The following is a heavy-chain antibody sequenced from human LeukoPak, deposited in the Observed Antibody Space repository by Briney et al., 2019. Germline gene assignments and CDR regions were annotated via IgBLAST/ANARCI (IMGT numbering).Heavy chain of an antibody. J-gene: IGHJ4*02. CDR1: GYTFTGYY. D-gene: IGHD6-6*01. CDR2: INPNSGGT. Sequence: ASVKVSCKASGYTFTGYYMHWVRQAPGQGLEWMGRINPNSGGTNYAQKFQGRVTMTRDTSISTAYMELSRLRSDDTAVNYCARTRVVAARHFDYWGQGTLVTVSS. V-gene: IGHV1-2*06. CDR3: ARTRVVAARHFDY.